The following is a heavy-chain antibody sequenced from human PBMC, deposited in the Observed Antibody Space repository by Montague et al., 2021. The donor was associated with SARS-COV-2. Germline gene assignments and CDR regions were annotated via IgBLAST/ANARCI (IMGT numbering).Heavy chain of an antibody. CDR2: TYYRSKWNY. J-gene: IGHJ4*02. CDR1: GDSDGSNEVA. V-gene: IGHV6-1*01. D-gene: IGHD6-19*01. Sequence: CAISGDSDGSNEVARNWNKHTSSIHSQQQRRTYYRSKWNYEYAVSLKSRITINPDTSKNQFSLQVKSMTPEDTAVYYCALAVAGRGGYDYWGQGTLVTVSS. CDR3: ALAVAGRGGYDY.